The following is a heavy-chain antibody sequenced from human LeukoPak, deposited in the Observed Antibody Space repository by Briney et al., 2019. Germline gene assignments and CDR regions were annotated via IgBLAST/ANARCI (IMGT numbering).Heavy chain of an antibody. CDR3: ARLRRAFGVGATRWFDP. CDR2: IDYSGST. V-gene: IGHV4-59*01. J-gene: IGHJ5*02. Sequence: SETLSLTCTVSGGSISSYYWSWIRQPPGKGLEWIGYIDYSGSTNYNPSFRSRATISVDTSKNQFSLRLSSVTAADTAVYYCARLRRAFGVGATRWFDPWGQGTLVTVSS. CDR1: GGSISSYY. D-gene: IGHD1-26*01.